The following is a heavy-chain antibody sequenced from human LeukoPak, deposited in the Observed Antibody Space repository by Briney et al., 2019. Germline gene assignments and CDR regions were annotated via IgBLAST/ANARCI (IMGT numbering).Heavy chain of an antibody. V-gene: IGHV3-30*03. Sequence: GGSLRLSCAASGFTFRSYGMHWVRQAPGKGLEWLAGIATDGSFAYYGDSVRGRLTLSRDNSKNTLYFQMDSLRSEDTAVYYCARVYRYQLSIWGQGTMVTVSS. CDR1: GFTFRSYG. CDR2: IATDGSFA. J-gene: IGHJ3*02. CDR3: ARVYRYQLSI. D-gene: IGHD2-2*01.